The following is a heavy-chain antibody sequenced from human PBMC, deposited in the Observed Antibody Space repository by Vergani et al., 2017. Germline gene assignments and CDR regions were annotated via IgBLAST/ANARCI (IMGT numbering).Heavy chain of an antibody. CDR3: ARFSYYYGMDV. CDR1: GFTFSDHY. Sequence: VQLVESGGGVVQPGGSLRLSCAASGFTFSDHYMDWVRQAPGKGLEWVGRTRNKANSYTTEYAASVKGRFTISRDDSKNSLYLQMNSLKTEDTAVYYCARFSYYYGMDVWGQGTTVTVSS. CDR2: TRNKANSYTT. D-gene: IGHD3-3*01. J-gene: IGHJ6*02. V-gene: IGHV3-72*01.